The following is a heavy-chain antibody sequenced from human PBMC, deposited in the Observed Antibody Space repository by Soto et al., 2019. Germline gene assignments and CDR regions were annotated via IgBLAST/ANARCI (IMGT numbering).Heavy chain of an antibody. CDR2: ISGSGVST. V-gene: IGHV3-23*01. D-gene: IGHD5-18*01. CDR3: AKDSGYSYGYDAFDI. J-gene: IGHJ3*02. CDR1: GFTFSSSA. Sequence: GGSLRLSCASSGFTFSSSAMSSVRQAPGKGLEWVSAISGSGVSTYYADSVKGRFTISRDNSKNTLYLQMTSLRAEDTAVYYCAKDSGYSYGYDAFDIWGQGTMVTVSS.